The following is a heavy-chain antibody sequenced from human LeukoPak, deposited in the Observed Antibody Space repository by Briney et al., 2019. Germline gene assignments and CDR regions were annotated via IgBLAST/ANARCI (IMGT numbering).Heavy chain of an antibody. CDR2: IDPSGVST. CDR3: ARGRVDTQRLLAY. D-gene: IGHD5-18*01. J-gene: IGHJ4*02. V-gene: IGHV1-46*01. CDR1: GFTFTTFY. Sequence: ASVNVSCMASGFTFTTFYMHWVRQAPGQGLEWMAVIDPSGVSTTYAQNFQGRVTMTRDTSTSTVYMELSSLRSEDTAVYYCARGRVDTQRLLAYWGQGTLVT.